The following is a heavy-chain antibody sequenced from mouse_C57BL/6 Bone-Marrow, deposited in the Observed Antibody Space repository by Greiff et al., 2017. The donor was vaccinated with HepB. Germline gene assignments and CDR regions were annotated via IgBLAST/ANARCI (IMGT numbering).Heavy chain of an antibody. CDR2: IDPSDSYT. CDR3: AREGITTVGDYFDY. CDR1: GYTFTSYW. Sequence: VQLQQSGAELVKPGASVKLSCKASGYTFTSYWMQWVNQRPGQGLEWIGEIDPSDSYTNYNQKFKGKATLTVDTSSSTAYMQLSSLTSEDSAVYYCAREGITTVGDYFDYWGQGTTLTVSS. V-gene: IGHV1-50*01. J-gene: IGHJ2*01. D-gene: IGHD1-1*01.